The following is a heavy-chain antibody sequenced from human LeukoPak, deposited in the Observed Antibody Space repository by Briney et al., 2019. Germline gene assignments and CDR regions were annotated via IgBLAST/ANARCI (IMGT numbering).Heavy chain of an antibody. CDR1: GFTFSSYA. Sequence: PGGSLRLSCAASGFTFSSYAMSWVRQAPGKGLEWVSTISGSGGNTYYADSVKGRFTISRDNAKNSLYLQMNSLRAEDTAVYYCARDVPLDYWGQGTLVTVSS. CDR3: ARDVPLDY. V-gene: IGHV3-23*01. CDR2: ISGSGGNT. J-gene: IGHJ4*02.